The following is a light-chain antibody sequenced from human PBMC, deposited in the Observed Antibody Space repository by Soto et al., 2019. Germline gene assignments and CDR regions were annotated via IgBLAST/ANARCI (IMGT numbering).Light chain of an antibody. V-gene: IGKV1-5*03. CDR3: QQCNTYST. CDR1: QSINNW. Sequence: DIQMTQSPSILSASVGDRVTITCRASQSINNWLAWYQQKPGKAPNLLIYQTSNLESGVPSRFSGSGSGTEFTLTISSLQPDDFVTYYCQQCNTYSTFGQGTTVEIK. CDR2: QTS. J-gene: IGKJ1*01.